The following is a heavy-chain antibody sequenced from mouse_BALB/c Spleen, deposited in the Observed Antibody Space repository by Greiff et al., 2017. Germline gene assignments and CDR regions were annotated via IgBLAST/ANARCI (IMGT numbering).Heavy chain of an antibody. V-gene: IGHV1-20*02. CDR2: INPYNGDT. CDR3: AREGDYGSFAY. Sequence: VQLQQSGPELVKPGASVKISCKASGYSFTGYFMNWVMQSHGKSLEWIGRINPYNGDTFYNQKFKGKATLTVDKSSSTAHMELRSLASEDSAVYFCAREGDYGSFAYWGQGTLVTVSA. CDR1: GYSFTGYF. J-gene: IGHJ3*01. D-gene: IGHD2-4*01.